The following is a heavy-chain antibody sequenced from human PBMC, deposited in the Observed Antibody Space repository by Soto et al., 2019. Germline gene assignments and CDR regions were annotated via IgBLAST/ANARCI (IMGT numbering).Heavy chain of an antibody. CDR3: ARAVPPYSSGWTNAFDI. J-gene: IGHJ3*02. CDR1: GGTFSSYA. V-gene: IGHV1-69*01. CDR2: IIPIFGTA. D-gene: IGHD6-19*01. Sequence: QVQLVQSGAEVKKPGSSVKVSCKASGGTFSSYAISWVRQAPGQGLEWMGGIIPIFGTANYAQKFQGRVMITADESTSTAYMELSSLRSEDTAVYYCARAVPPYSSGWTNAFDIWGQGTMVTVSS.